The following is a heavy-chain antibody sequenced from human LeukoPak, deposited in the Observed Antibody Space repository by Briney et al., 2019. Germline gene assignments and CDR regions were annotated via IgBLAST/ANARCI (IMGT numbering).Heavy chain of an antibody. CDR3: ARRGGNYDILTGYYTGYYYMDV. CDR2: ISAYNGNT. V-gene: IGHV1-18*01. J-gene: IGHJ6*03. CDR1: GYTFTSYG. D-gene: IGHD3-9*01. Sequence: ASVKVSCKASGYTFTSYGISWVRQAPGQGLEWMGWISAYNGNTNYAQKLQGRVTMTTDTSTSTAYMELRSLRSDDTAVYYCARRGGNYDILTGYYTGYYYMDVWGKGTTVTISS.